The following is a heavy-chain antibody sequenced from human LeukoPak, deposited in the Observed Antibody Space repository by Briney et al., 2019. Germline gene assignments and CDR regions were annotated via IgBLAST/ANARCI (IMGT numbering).Heavy chain of an antibody. Sequence: PGGSLRLSCAASEISVTWNYMIWVRQAPGKGLEWVSGIYVGGGTRYADSVKGRFTISRDNAKNSLYLQMNSLRAEDTAVYYCARGGGRHVEYWGQGNLVTVSS. CDR2: IYVGGGT. CDR1: EISVTWNY. V-gene: IGHV3-53*01. J-gene: IGHJ4*02. CDR3: ARGGGRHVEY. D-gene: IGHD2/OR15-2a*01.